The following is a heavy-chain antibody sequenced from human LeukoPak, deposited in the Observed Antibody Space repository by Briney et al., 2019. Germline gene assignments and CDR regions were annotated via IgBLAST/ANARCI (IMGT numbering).Heavy chain of an antibody. Sequence: GGSLRLSCAASGFTFSSYSMNWVRQAPGTGLECVSYIISSSLNIYYADSVKGRFTISRDNAKNSLYLQMNSLRVEDTAVYYCARYCSSASCHDAFDIWGQGTMVTVSS. J-gene: IGHJ3*02. CDR3: ARYCSSASCHDAFDI. CDR1: GFTFSSYS. V-gene: IGHV3-21*01. CDR2: IISSSLNI. D-gene: IGHD2-2*01.